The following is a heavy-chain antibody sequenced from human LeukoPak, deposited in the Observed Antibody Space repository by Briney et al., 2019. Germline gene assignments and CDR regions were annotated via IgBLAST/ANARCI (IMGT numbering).Heavy chain of an antibody. J-gene: IGHJ4*02. CDR2: IYYSGST. D-gene: IGHD6-19*01. CDR1: GGSIISSAYY. V-gene: IGHV4-30-4*08. CDR3: VRTEVSSGSEDY. Sequence: SQTLSLTCTVSGGSIISSAYYWSWIRQPPGKGLEWIGYIYYSGSTYYNPSLKSRVTISLDTSKNQFSLKLSSVTAADTAVYYCVRTEVSSGSEDYWGQGALVTVSS.